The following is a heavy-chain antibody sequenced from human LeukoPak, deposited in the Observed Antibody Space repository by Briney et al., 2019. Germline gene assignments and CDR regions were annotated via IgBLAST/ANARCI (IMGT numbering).Heavy chain of an antibody. CDR2: INPNSGGT. Sequence: GASVKVSCKASGYTFTGYYMHWVRQAPGQGLEWMGWINPNSGGTNYAQKFQGRVTMTRDTSISTAYMELSRLRSDDTAVYYCARSAIAAAGLNWFDPWGQGTQVTVSS. CDR1: GYTFTGYY. J-gene: IGHJ5*02. V-gene: IGHV1-2*02. D-gene: IGHD6-13*01. CDR3: ARSAIAAAGLNWFDP.